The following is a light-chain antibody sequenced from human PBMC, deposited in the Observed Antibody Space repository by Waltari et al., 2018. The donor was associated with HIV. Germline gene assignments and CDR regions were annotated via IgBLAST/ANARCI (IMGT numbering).Light chain of an antibody. V-gene: IGKV3-11*01. Sequence: EIVLPQSPATLSLSPGERATLSCRAIQTICNSLVWYQKRSGQAPIPLSCKGYKRATGIPARFSGSGSGTDFTLSISSLEPGDFVVYDCQQCSEWPLSFGGGTEVEIK. CDR3: QQCSEWPLS. J-gene: IGKJ4*01. CDR2: KGY. CDR1: QTICNS.